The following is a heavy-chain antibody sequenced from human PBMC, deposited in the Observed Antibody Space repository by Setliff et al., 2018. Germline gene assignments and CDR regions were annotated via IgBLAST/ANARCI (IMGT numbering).Heavy chain of an antibody. CDR3: VNSYRGYDDYPDY. D-gene: IGHD3-16*02. CDR1: AFTFSRYS. Sequence: PGESLKISCVASAFTFSRYSMNWVRQAPGKGLEWVSSISSSGSFEFYADSVKGRFTISRDNAKNSLYLQMNSLRVEDTAVYYCVNSYRGYDDYPDYWGQGTLVTVSS. J-gene: IGHJ4*02. CDR2: ISSSGSFE. V-gene: IGHV3-21*04.